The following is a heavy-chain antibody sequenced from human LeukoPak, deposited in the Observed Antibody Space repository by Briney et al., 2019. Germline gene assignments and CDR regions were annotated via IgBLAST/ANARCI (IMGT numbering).Heavy chain of an antibody. CDR1: GGSISSYY. J-gene: IGHJ4*02. D-gene: IGHD3-16*02. CDR2: IYYTGSI. Sequence: PSETLSLTCTVSGGSISSYYWSWIRQPPGKGLEWIGYIYYTGSISYNPSLKGRLTISVDTSKNQFSLKLSSVTAADTAVYYCARGPNYVWGSYRYFDYWGQGTLVTVSS. CDR3: ARGPNYVWGSYRYFDY. V-gene: IGHV4-59*12.